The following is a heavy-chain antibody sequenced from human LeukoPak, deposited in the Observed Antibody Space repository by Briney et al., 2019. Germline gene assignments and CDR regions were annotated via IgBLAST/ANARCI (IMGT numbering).Heavy chain of an antibody. CDR1: GFTVSSKY. V-gene: IGHV3-66*01. D-gene: IGHD3-10*01. Sequence: GGSLRPSCAASGFTVSSKYMSWVRQAPGKGLEWVSVIFNGGSTYYADSVKGRFTISTDNSKNMLYLQVNSLRAEDTPVYYCARGLFASGSYYNFFDYWAQGTLVTVSS. J-gene: IGHJ4*02. CDR3: ARGLFASGSYYNFFDY. CDR2: IFNGGST.